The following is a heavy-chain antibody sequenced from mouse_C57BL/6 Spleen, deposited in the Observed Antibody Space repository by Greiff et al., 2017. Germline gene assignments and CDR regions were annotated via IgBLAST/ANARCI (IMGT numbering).Heavy chain of an antibody. J-gene: IGHJ3*01. D-gene: IGHD1-1*01. V-gene: IGHV1-42*01. CDR1: GYSFTGYY. CDR2: INPSTGGT. CDR3: ASYYGSRWFAY. Sequence: EVQRVESGPELVKPGASVKISCKASGYSFTGYYMNWLKQSPEKSLEWIGEINPSTGGTTYNQKFKAKATLTVDKSSSTAYMQLKSLTSEDSAVYYCASYYGSRWFAYWGQGTLVTVSA.